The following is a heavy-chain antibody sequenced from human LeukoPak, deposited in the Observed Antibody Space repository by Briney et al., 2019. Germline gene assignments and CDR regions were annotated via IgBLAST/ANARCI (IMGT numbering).Heavy chain of an antibody. V-gene: IGHV3-23*01. D-gene: IGHD6-13*01. Sequence: PGGSLRLSCAASGFTFNSYAMRWVRQAPGKDLEWISTISESGSATYYADSVKGRFTISRDNSKNTLYLQMNSLRAEDTAIYFCSRKPAAPGYYFDYWGQGSLVTVSS. CDR1: GFTFNSYA. CDR3: SRKPAAPGYYFDY. CDR2: ISESGSAT. J-gene: IGHJ4*02.